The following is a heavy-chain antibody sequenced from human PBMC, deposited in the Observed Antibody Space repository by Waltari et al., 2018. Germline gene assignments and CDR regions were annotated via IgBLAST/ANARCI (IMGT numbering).Heavy chain of an antibody. CDR2: IHISGST. CDR1: GGSITTRSYH. D-gene: IGHD4-17*01. Sequence: QPQLQESGPGLEKPSETLSLTCTVSGGSITTRSYHWAWIRQTPGKGLEWIGSIHISGSTYYNPSLRSRGTMSVDTSNNQFSLKLTSVTAADTAVYYCARQPPTTVPTPRSPFDTWGQGTMVSVSS. CDR3: ARQPPTTVPTPRSPFDT. J-gene: IGHJ3*02. V-gene: IGHV4-39*07.